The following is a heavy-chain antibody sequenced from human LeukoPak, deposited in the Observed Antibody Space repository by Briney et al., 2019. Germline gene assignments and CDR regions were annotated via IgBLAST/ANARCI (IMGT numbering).Heavy chain of an antibody. CDR1: GFTFSSYE. CDR3: ARRGTSRSSYYFDY. CDR2: ISTSASTI. J-gene: IGHJ4*02. V-gene: IGHV3-48*03. Sequence: GGSLRLSCAASGFTFSSYEMNWVRQAPGKGLEWVAYISTSASTIYYADSVKGRFTSSRDNAKNSLYLQMNSLRAEDTAVYYCARRGTSRSSYYFDYWGQGTLVTVSS.